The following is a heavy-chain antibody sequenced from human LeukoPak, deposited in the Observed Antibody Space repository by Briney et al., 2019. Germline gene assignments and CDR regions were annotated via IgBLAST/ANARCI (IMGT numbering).Heavy chain of an antibody. CDR2: ISSSSYI. D-gene: IGHD4-11*01. CDR1: GFTFSSYS. J-gene: IGHJ6*03. Sequence: GGSLRLSCAASGFTFSSYSMNWVRQAPGKGLEWVSSISSSSYIYYADSVKGRFTISRDNAKNSLYLQMNSLRAEDTAVYYCAREDYSNKYYYYYMDVWGKGTTVTVSS. V-gene: IGHV3-21*01. CDR3: AREDYSNKYYYYYMDV.